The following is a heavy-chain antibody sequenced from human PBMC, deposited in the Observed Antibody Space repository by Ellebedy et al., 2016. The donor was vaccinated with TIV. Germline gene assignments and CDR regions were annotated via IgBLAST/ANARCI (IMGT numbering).Heavy chain of an antibody. CDR1: GYTFTSYD. Sequence: ASVKVSXKASGYTFTSYDINWVRQATGQGLEWMGWMNPNSGNTGYAQKFQGRVTMTRNTSISTAYMELSSLRSEDTAVYYCARGTSGSIFGVVIAFYYFDYWGQGTLVTVSS. J-gene: IGHJ4*02. V-gene: IGHV1-8*01. CDR3: ARGTSGSIFGVVIAFYYFDY. D-gene: IGHD3-3*01. CDR2: MNPNSGNT.